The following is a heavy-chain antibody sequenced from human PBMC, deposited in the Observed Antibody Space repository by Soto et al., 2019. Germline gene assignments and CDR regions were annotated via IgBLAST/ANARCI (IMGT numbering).Heavy chain of an antibody. J-gene: IGHJ4*02. CDR2: ISYDGSNK. Sequence: PGGSLRLSCAASGFTFSSYAMHWVRQAPGKGLEWVAVISYDGSNKYYADSVKGRFTISRDSSKNTLYLQMNSLRAEDTAVYYCAREAMITFGGVIVPPLYWGQGTLVTVSS. V-gene: IGHV3-30-3*01. D-gene: IGHD3-16*02. CDR1: GFTFSSYA. CDR3: AREAMITFGGVIVPPLY.